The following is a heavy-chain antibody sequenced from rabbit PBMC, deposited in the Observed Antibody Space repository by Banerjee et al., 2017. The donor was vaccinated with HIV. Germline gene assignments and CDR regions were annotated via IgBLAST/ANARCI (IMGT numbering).Heavy chain of an antibody. D-gene: IGHD8-1*01. J-gene: IGHJ6*01. CDR1: GFDFSSYG. Sequence: QEQLVESGGGLVQPGGSLKLSCKASGFDFSSYGVSWVRQAPGKGLEWIGYIDPLFGTTYYANWVNGRFTISSHNAQNTLYLQLNSLTAADTATYFCARDSGSSFSSYGMDLWGQGTLVTVS. CDR2: IDPLFGTT. CDR3: ARDSGSSFSSYGMDL. V-gene: IGHV1S47*01.